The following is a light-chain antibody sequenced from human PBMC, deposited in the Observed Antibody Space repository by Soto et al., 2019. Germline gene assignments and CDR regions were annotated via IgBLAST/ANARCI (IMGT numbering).Light chain of an antibody. CDR3: QQYDKSPWT. CDR1: QSVNSNY. J-gene: IGKJ1*01. Sequence: EIVLTQSPGTLSLSPGEGATLSCRASQSVNSNYLAWFQQKPGQAPRLLIYSTSYRATGILDRFSGSGSGTDFTLTISRLEPEDFVVYYCQQYDKSPWTFGQGTKVEIK. V-gene: IGKV3-20*01. CDR2: STS.